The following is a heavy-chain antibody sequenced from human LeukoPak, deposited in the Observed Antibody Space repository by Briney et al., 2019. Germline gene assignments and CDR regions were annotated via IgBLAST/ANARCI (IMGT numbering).Heavy chain of an antibody. CDR1: GFTFSSYG. CDR3: ARSNSWHDAFDI. Sequence: GGPLRLSCAASGFTFSSYGMHWVRQAPGKGLEWVAVISYDGSNKYYADSVKGRFTISRDNSKNTLYLQMNSLRAEDTAVYYCARSNSWHDAFDIWGQGTMVTVSS. D-gene: IGHD6-19*01. CDR2: ISYDGSNK. V-gene: IGHV3-30*03. J-gene: IGHJ3*02.